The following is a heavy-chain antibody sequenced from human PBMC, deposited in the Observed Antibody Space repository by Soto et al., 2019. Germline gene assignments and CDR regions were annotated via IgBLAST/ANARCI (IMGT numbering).Heavy chain of an antibody. CDR3: ARGHDRSKGGDK. D-gene: IGHD3-22*01. Sequence: SETLSLTCAVYGGSFSGYYWTWIRQPPGKGLEWIGEITHDGNINYNPSLKSRVTISVDTSKNQFSLRLSFVTAADTAVYFCARGHDRSKGGDKWGQGALVTVSS. J-gene: IGHJ4*02. V-gene: IGHV4-34*01. CDR1: GGSFSGYY. CDR2: ITHDGNI.